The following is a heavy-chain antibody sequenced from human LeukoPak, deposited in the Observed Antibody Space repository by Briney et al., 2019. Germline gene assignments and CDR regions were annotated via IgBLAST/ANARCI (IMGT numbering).Heavy chain of an antibody. J-gene: IGHJ3*02. CDR3: ASPVVVPATGAFDI. D-gene: IGHD2-2*01. Sequence: ASVKVSCKASGYTFTSYAMHWVRQAPGQRLEWMGWINAGNGNTKYSQKFQGRVTMTTDTSTSTAYMELRSLRSDDTAVYYCASPVVVPATGAFDIWGQGTMVTVSS. V-gene: IGHV1-3*01. CDR1: GYTFTSYA. CDR2: INAGNGNT.